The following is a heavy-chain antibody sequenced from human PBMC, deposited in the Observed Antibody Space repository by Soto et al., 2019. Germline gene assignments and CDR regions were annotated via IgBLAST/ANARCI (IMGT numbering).Heavy chain of an antibody. V-gene: IGHV4-34*01. Sequence: QVQLQQWGAGLLKPSETLSLTCAVYGGSLSGYYWTWIRRPPGKGLEWIGEIHHSGSINYNSSLKRRVTISADTSNTQFFLQLSSVTAADTAVYYCSSGGDAYTAGTYWGQGTLVTVSS. D-gene: IGHD2-2*01. CDR3: SSGGDAYTAGTY. CDR2: IHHSGSI. J-gene: IGHJ4*02. CDR1: GGSLSGYY.